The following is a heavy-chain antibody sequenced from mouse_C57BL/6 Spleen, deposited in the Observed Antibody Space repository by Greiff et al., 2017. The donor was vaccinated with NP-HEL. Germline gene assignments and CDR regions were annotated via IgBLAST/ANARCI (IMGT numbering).Heavy chain of an antibody. Sequence: DVQLQESGPGLVKPSQSLSLTCSVTGYSITSGYYWNWIRQFPGNKLEWMGYISYDGSNNYNPSLKNRISITRDTSKNQFFLKLNSVTTEDTATYYCAKAYDYDVFDYWGQGTTLTVSS. CDR3: AKAYDYDVFDY. J-gene: IGHJ2*01. CDR2: ISYDGSN. V-gene: IGHV3-6*01. CDR1: GYSITSGYY. D-gene: IGHD2-4*01.